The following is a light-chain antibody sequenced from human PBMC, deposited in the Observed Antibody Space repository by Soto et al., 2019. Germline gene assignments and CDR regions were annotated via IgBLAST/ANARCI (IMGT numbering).Light chain of an antibody. Sequence: EVVLTQSPGTLSLSPGERATLSCRASQIVASYYLAWYQQKPGQAPRLLIYGASTRAAGVPDRFSGSGSGTDFTLTITRLEPEDFAVYYCQQYGRSPLLYTFGQGTKLGVK. V-gene: IGKV3-20*01. CDR3: QQYGRSPLLYT. CDR2: GAS. J-gene: IGKJ2*01. CDR1: QIVASYY.